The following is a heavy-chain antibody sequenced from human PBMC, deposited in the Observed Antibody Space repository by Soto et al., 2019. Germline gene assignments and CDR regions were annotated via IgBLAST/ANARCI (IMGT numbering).Heavy chain of an antibody. V-gene: IGHV3-66*01. Sequence: GGSLRLSCAASGFTVSSNYMSWVRQAPGKGLEWVSVIYSGGSTYYADSVKGRFTISRDNSKNTLYLQMNSLRAEDTAVYYCARDPGGYYDFWSGYFDYWGQGTLVTVSS. CDR3: ARDPGGYYDFWSGYFDY. CDR1: GFTVSSNY. D-gene: IGHD3-3*01. J-gene: IGHJ4*02. CDR2: IYSGGST.